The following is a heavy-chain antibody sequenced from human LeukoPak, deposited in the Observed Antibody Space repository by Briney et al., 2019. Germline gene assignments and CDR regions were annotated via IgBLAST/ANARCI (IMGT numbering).Heavy chain of an antibody. CDR3: ARGRNWNDGWFDP. CDR2: INHSGST. Sequence: SETLSLTCAVYGGSFSGYYWSWIRQPPGKGLEWIGEINHSGSTNYNPSLKSRVTISVDTSKNQFSLKLSSVTAADTAVYYCARGRNWNDGWFDPWGQGTLVTVSS. CDR1: GGSFSGYY. V-gene: IGHV4-34*01. D-gene: IGHD1-1*01. J-gene: IGHJ5*02.